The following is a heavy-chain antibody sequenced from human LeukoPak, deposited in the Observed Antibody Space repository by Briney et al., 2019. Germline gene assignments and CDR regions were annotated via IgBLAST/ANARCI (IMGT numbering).Heavy chain of an antibody. CDR3: AKDSWSANGIYDAFDI. Sequence: PGGSLRLSCAASGFTFSNYAMNWVRQAPGQGLEWVAVAAINGESFYADSVKGRFTISRDNSKNTLSLQLNSLRPEDTAVYYCAKDSWSANGIYDAFDIWGQGTMVTVSS. V-gene: IGHV3-23*01. CDR1: GFTFSNYA. J-gene: IGHJ3*02. D-gene: IGHD2/OR15-2a*01. CDR2: AAINGES.